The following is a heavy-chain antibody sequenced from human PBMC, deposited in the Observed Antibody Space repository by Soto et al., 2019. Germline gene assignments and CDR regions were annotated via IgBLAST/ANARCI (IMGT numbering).Heavy chain of an antibody. J-gene: IGHJ1*01. D-gene: IGHD2-21*02. Sequence: PGESLKISCKGSGYSFTSYWISWVRQMPGKGLEWMGRIDPSDSYTNYSPSFQGHVTISADKSISTAYLQWSSLKASDTAMYYCARSVVVTAIAHAEYFQHWGQGTLVTVSS. CDR2: IDPSDSYT. V-gene: IGHV5-10-1*01. CDR1: GYSFTSYW. CDR3: ARSVVVTAIAHAEYFQH.